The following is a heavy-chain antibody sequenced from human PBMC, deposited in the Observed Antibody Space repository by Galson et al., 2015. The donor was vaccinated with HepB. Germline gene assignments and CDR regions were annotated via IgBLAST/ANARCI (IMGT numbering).Heavy chain of an antibody. V-gene: IGHV1-69*13. CDR1: GGTFSSYA. Sequence: SVKVSCKASGGTFSSYAISWVRQAPGQGLEWMGGIIPIFGTANYAQKFQGRVTITADESTSTAYMELSSLRSEDTAVYYRARTVGSRIAAAGTVCGSHCYMDVWGKGTTVTVSS. CDR2: IIPIFGTA. J-gene: IGHJ6*03. D-gene: IGHD6-13*01. CDR3: ARTVGSRIAAAGTVCGSHCYMDV.